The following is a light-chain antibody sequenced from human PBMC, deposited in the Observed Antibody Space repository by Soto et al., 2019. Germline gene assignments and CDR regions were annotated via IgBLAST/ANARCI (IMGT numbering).Light chain of an antibody. CDR2: DVS. CDR3: CSYTSSSTPWV. V-gene: IGLV2-14*03. CDR1: SSDFGGYNY. Sequence: ALTQPASVSGSPGQSITISCTGTSSDFGGYNYVSWYQQHPGEAPKLMIYDVSDRPSGVSNRFSASKSGNTASLTISGLQPEDEADYFCCSYTSSSTPWVFGTGTKVTVL. J-gene: IGLJ1*01.